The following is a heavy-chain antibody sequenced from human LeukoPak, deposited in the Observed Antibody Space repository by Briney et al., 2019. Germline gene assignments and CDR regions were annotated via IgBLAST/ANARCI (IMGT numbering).Heavy chain of an antibody. CDR2: IYASGST. V-gene: IGHV4-4*07. J-gene: IGHJ4*02. D-gene: IGHD3-3*01. CDR3: ASGGAYDFWSALLFDC. CDR1: GGSINSFY. Sequence: SETLSLTCTVSGGSINSFYWNWIRQPAGKGLEWIGRIYASGSTNYNPSFKGRVTMSVDTSKNQFSLKLSSVAAADTAVYFCASGGAYDFWSALLFDCWGQGTLVTVSS.